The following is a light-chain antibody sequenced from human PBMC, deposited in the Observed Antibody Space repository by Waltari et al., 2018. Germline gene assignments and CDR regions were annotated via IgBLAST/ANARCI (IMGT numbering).Light chain of an antibody. CDR3: QKYGTLPAT. CDR1: QSVSRT. Sequence: EIVLTQSPGTLSLSPGERATLSCRASQSVSRTLAWYQQKPGQAPRLLIYDASSRDAGIPDRFSGSGSGTDFSLTISRLEPEDFGVYYCQKYGTLPATFGQGTKVEI. V-gene: IGKV3-20*01. CDR2: DAS. J-gene: IGKJ1*01.